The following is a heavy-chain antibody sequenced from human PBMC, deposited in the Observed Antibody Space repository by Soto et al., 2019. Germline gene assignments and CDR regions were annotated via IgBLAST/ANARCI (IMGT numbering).Heavy chain of an antibody. CDR1: GGTFSSHT. CDR3: ARATRGYSGYDYYFDS. J-gene: IGHJ4*02. CDR2: IIPNLDIT. Sequence: QVQLVQSGAEVKKPGSSVKVSCKASGGTFSSHTISWVRQAPGQGLEWMGRIIPNLDITNYAQKLQGRVTITADKSTTTAYMELSSLRSEDTAVYYCARATRGYSGYDYYFDSWGQGTLVTVSS. D-gene: IGHD5-12*01. V-gene: IGHV1-69*02.